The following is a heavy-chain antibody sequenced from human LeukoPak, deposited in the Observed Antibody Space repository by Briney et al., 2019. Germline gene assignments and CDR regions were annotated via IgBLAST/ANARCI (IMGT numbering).Heavy chain of an antibody. CDR2: INTGDIT. J-gene: IGHJ4*02. Sequence: GGSLRLSCAASGFTFDYSAMTWVRQAPEKGLEWVSTINTGDITFYANSVKGRFTISRDNSKNALFLQMNSLRAEDTAVYYCAKGIHFDYWGQGTLVTVSS. V-gene: IGHV3-23*01. CDR1: GFTFDYSA. CDR3: AKGIHFDY.